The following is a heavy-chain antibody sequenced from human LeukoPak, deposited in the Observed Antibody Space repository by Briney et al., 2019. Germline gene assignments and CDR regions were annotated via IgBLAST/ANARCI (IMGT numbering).Heavy chain of an antibody. V-gene: IGHV4-59*08. Sequence: SETLSLTCTVSGGSVSSSNWSWIRQPPGKGLEWIGYIYHSGSTNYNPSLKSRVTISLDTSNNQISLELSSVTVADTAVYYCAGYWFGSPAEYHFDYWGQGSLVTVSS. D-gene: IGHD3-10*01. CDR1: GGSVSSSN. CDR2: IYHSGST. CDR3: AGYWFGSPAEYHFDY. J-gene: IGHJ4*02.